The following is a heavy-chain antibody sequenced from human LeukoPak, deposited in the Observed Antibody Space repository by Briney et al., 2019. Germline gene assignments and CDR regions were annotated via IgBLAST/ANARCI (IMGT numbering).Heavy chain of an antibody. Sequence: PGGSLRLSCAASGFTVSSKDMNWVRQAPGKGLEWVSVLYSGGRTYYADSVKGRFTISRDNSKNTLYLQMNSLRAEDTAVYYCARVGRDFWSGAYYYDIDVWGQGTTVTVSS. CDR1: GFTVSSKD. J-gene: IGHJ6*02. CDR2: LYSGGRT. D-gene: IGHD3-3*01. V-gene: IGHV3-53*01. CDR3: ARVGRDFWSGAYYYDIDV.